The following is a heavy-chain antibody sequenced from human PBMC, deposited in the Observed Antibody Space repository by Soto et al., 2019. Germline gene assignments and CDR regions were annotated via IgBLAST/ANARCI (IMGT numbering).Heavy chain of an antibody. V-gene: IGHV1-69*12. D-gene: IGHD3-22*01. Sequence: QVQLVQSGAEVKKPGSSVKVSCKASGGSLSNYGISWVRQAPGQGLEWMGAIIPVFGTPNYAQKFQDRVTITADESTTTVYMEVRSLTSEDTAVYYCASGDATKLVVTTYYAMDVWGQRTTVTVSS. CDR2: IIPVFGTP. CDR1: GGSLSNYG. CDR3: ASGDATKLVVTTYYAMDV. J-gene: IGHJ6*02.